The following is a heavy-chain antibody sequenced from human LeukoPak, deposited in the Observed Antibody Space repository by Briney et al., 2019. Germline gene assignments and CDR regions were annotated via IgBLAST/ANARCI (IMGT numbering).Heavy chain of an antibody. Sequence: GGSLRLSCAASGFTFSRYDMSWVRQAPGKGLEWVSAISGSGGSSHYADSVKGRFTISRDNSKNTLYLQMNSLRAEDTALYHCARGTGYYDSSGYYYFDYWGQGTLVTVSS. CDR2: ISGSGGSS. J-gene: IGHJ4*02. CDR1: GFTFSRYD. V-gene: IGHV3-23*01. CDR3: ARGTGYYDSSGYYYFDY. D-gene: IGHD3-22*01.